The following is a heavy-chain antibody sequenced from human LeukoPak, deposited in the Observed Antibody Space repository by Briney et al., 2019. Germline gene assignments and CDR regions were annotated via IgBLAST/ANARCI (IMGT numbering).Heavy chain of an antibody. CDR2: IRSSGSTI. J-gene: IGHJ3*01. D-gene: IGHD3-22*01. V-gene: IGHV3-48*02. Sequence: GGSLRLSCAASGFTFSSYGMNWVRQAPGKGLEWVSYIRSSGSTIYYADSVKGRFTISRDNAKNSLYLQMNSLRDEDTAVYFCARDDSTAHHVFDVWGHGTMVTVSS. CDR1: GFTFSSYG. CDR3: ARDDSTAHHVFDV.